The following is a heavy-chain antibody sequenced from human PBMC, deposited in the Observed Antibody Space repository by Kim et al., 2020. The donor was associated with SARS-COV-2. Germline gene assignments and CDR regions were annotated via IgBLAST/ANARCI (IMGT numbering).Heavy chain of an antibody. CDR2: ISSSSSYI. V-gene: IGHV3-21*01. CDR3: ALWSMGY. D-gene: IGHD2-21*01. CDR1: GFTFSSYS. J-gene: IGHJ4*02. Sequence: GGSLRLSCAASGFTFSSYSMNWVRQAPGKGLEWVSSISSSSSYIYYADSVKGRCTISRDNAKNSLYLQMNSLSAEDTAVYDCALWSMGYWGQGTVVTVSS.